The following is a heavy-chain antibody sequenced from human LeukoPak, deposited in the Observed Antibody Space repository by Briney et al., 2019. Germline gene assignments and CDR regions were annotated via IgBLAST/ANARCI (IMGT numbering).Heavy chain of an antibody. CDR1: GYTFTGYY. CDR2: INPNSGGT. CDR3: ARDEETNDYGDYPFDY. Sequence: ASVKVSCKASGYTFTGYYMHWVRQAPGQGLEWMGRINPNSGGTNYAQKFQGRVTMTRDTSISTAYMELSRLRSDDTAVYYCARDEETNDYGDYPFDYWGQGTLVTVSS. J-gene: IGHJ4*02. D-gene: IGHD4-17*01. V-gene: IGHV1-2*06.